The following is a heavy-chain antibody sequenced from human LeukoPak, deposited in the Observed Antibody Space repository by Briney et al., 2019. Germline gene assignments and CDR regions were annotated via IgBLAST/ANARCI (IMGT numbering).Heavy chain of an antibody. CDR2: ISAYNGNT. CDR3: ARDRSIFYSGSREYYFDY. Sequence: ASVKVSCKASGYTFTSYGISWVRQAPGQGLEWMGWISAYNGNTNYAQKLQGRVTMTTDTSTGTAYMELRSLRSDDTAVYCCARDRSIFYSGSREYYFDYWGQGTLVTVSS. D-gene: IGHD1-26*01. CDR1: GYTFTSYG. V-gene: IGHV1-18*01. J-gene: IGHJ4*02.